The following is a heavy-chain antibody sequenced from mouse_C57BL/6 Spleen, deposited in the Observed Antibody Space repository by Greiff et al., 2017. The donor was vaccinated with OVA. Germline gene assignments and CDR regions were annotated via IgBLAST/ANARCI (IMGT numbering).Heavy chain of an antibody. D-gene: IGHD4-1*01. V-gene: IGHV1-52*01. Sequence: VQLQQPGAELVRPGSSVKLSCKASGYTFTSYWMHWVKQRPIQGLEWIGNIDPSDSETHYNQKFKDKATLTVDKSSSTAYMQLSSLTSEDSAVYYCARGSWDGRYFDYWGQGTTLTVSS. CDR2: IDPSDSET. CDR1: GYTFTSYW. J-gene: IGHJ2*01. CDR3: ARGSWDGRYFDY.